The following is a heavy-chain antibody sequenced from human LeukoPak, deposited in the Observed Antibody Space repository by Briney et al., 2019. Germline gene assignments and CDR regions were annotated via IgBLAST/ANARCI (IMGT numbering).Heavy chain of an antibody. V-gene: IGHV4-59*01. J-gene: IGHJ4*02. CDR2: IYYSGNT. CDR1: GDSISYYY. Sequence: SETLSLTCTVSGDSISYYYWSWIRQPPGKGLEWIGKIYYSGNTNYNPSLKSRVTISVDTSKNQFSLKLSSVTAADTAVYYCARVREYSYDSSDFDYWGQGTLVTVSS. D-gene: IGHD5-18*01. CDR3: ARVREYSYDSSDFDY.